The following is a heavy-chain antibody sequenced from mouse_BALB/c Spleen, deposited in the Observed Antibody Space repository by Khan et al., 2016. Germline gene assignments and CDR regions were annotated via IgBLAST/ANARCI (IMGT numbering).Heavy chain of an antibody. CDR3: AEDYYGSNWFAY. CDR1: GYTFTNYG. J-gene: IGHJ3*01. V-gene: IGHV9-3*02. D-gene: IGHD1-1*01. Sequence: QIQLVQSGPELKKPGETVKISCKASGYTFTNYGMNWVKQAPGKGLKWMGWINTNPGEPTYAEEFKGRFAFSLDTSASTAYLQINNLKNEDTATYFCAEDYYGSNWFAYWGQGTLVTVSA. CDR2: INTNPGEP.